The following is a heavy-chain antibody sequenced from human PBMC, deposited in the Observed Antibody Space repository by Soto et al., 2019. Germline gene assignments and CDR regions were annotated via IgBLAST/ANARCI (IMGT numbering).Heavy chain of an antibody. D-gene: IGHD7-27*01. J-gene: IGHJ6*02. CDR1: GGTFSASA. Sequence: SVKVSCKASGGTFSASAISWVRQAPGQGREWMGGIIPIYETSSYAQRFQGRVTITADKSTSTAYMELSSLRFEDTAVYYCGRGDWGIGATSDYYCGMDVWGQGTTVTVSS. V-gene: IGHV1-69*06. CDR3: GRGDWGIGATSDYYCGMDV. CDR2: IIPIYETS.